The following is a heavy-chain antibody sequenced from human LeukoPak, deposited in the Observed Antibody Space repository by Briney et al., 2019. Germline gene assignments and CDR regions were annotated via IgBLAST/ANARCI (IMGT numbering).Heavy chain of an antibody. CDR3: ARNLVVVPAAIPYYFDY. V-gene: IGHV4-30-4*01. CDR2: IYYSGST. J-gene: IGHJ4*02. CDR1: GGSISSGDYY. Sequence: SETLSLTCDVSGGSISSGDYYWSWIRQPPGKGLEWIGYIYYSGSTYYNPSLKSRVTISVDTSKNQFSLKLSSVTAADTAVYYCARNLVVVPAAIPYYFDYWGQGTLVTVSS. D-gene: IGHD2-2*01.